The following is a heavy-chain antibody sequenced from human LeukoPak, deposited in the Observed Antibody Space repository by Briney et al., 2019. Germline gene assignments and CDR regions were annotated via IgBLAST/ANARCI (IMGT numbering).Heavy chain of an antibody. J-gene: IGHJ3*02. D-gene: IGHD3-9*01. CDR1: GFTLRNYG. Sequence: GGSLRLSCGASGFTLRNYGMTWVRQAPGKGLEWVSIISSAGATTYYAESVKCRFTISRDNSKNTVYLQMYSLRADDTAVYYCAKGNFYHHDPAGYLEEHALDMWGQGTMVTVSS. CDR3: AKGNFYHHDPAGYLEEHALDM. CDR2: ISSAGATT. V-gene: IGHV3-23*01.